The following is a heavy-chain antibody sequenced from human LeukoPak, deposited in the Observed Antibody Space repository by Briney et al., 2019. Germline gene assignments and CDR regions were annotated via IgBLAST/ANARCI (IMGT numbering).Heavy chain of an antibody. CDR3: LRDQGRYFFDY. J-gene: IGHJ4*02. V-gene: IGHV3-74*01. Sequence: PGGSLRLSCAASGFTFGPFWMHWVRQAPGKGLVWVSRINSDGRTTNYADSVKGRFTISRDNAKNMVYLQMNSLRVEDTAVYYCLRDQGRYFFDYWGQGTLVTVSS. CDR1: GFTFGPFW. D-gene: IGHD1-14*01. CDR2: INSDGRTT.